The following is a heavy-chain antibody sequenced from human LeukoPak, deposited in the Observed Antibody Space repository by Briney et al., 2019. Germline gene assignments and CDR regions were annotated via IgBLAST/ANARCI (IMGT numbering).Heavy chain of an antibody. CDR3: ARGYGDYGLFYYFDY. D-gene: IGHD4-17*01. CDR1: GYTSTTYY. CDR2: INPSGGST. J-gene: IGHJ4*02. V-gene: IGHV1-46*01. Sequence: GASVKVSCKASGYTSTTYYMHLVRQAPGQGLEGMGIINPSGGSTTYAQKFQGRVTMTRDTSTSTVYMELSSLRSEDTAVYYCARGYGDYGLFYYFDYWGQGTLVTVSS.